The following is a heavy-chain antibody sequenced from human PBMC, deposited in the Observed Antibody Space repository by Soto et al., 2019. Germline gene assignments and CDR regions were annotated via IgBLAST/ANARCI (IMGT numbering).Heavy chain of an antibody. D-gene: IGHD5-12*01. V-gene: IGHV1-3*01. CDR3: ARGGGYDKFYYFDY. CDR2: INAGNVNT. CDR1: GYTFTNYA. Sequence: QVQLVQSGAEVKKPGASVKVSCKASGYTFTNYAMHWVRQAPGQSLEWMGWINAGNVNTKYSQNFQGRVTITRDTSASTGYMELSNLRFEDTAVYYCARGGGYDKFYYFDYWGQGTLVTVSS. J-gene: IGHJ4*02.